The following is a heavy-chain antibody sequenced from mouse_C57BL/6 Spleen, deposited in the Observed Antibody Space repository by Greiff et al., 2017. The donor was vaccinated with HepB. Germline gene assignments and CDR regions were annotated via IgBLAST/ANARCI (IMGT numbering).Heavy chain of an antibody. CDR2: IDPSDSYT. CDR1: GYTFTSYW. CDR3: ASPIYDGYSGAMDY. V-gene: IGHV1-69*01. Sequence: QVQLQQPGAELVMPGASVKLSCKASGYTFTSYWMHWVKLRPGQGLEWIGEIDPSDSYTNYNQKFKGKSTLTVDKSSSTAYMQLSSLTSEDSAVYYCASPIYDGYSGAMDYWGQGTSVTVSS. D-gene: IGHD2-3*01. J-gene: IGHJ4*01.